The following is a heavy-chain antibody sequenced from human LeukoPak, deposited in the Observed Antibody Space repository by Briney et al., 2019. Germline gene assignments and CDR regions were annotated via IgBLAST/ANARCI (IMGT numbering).Heavy chain of an antibody. V-gene: IGHV3-48*04. CDR2: ITAGSATI. D-gene: IGHD2-21*02. CDR1: GFTVSSNY. CDR3: ARSRDWRIEY. J-gene: IGHJ4*02. Sequence: GGSLRLSCAASGFTVSSNYMSWVRQAPGKRLEWISYITAGSATIYYADSVKGRFTISRDDAKNSVYLQMNSLRGEDTAVYYCARSRDWRIEYWGQGTLVTVSS.